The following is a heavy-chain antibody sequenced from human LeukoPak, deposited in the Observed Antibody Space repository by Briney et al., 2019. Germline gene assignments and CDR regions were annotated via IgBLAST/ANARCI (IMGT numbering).Heavy chain of an antibody. CDR2: IYSGGST. CDR1: GFTVSSNY. J-gene: IGHJ4*02. V-gene: IGHV3-66*04. Sequence: GGSLRLSCAASGFTVSSNYMSWVRQAPGKGLEWVSVIYSGGSTYYADSVKGRFTISRDNSKNTLYLQMNSLRAEDTAVYYCASQYYDFWSGYWDHWGQGTLVTVSS. D-gene: IGHD3-3*01. CDR3: ASQYYDFWSGYWDH.